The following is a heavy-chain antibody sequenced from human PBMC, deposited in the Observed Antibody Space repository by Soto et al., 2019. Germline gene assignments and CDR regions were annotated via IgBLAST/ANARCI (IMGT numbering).Heavy chain of an antibody. CDR3: ARFRVSYGTSFFDY. J-gene: IGHJ4*02. D-gene: IGHD2-2*01. CDR2: INHSGST. CDR1: GESFVGYY. Sequence: SETLSLTCAVSGESFVGYYWTWIRQPPGKGLEWIGEINHSGSTNYDPSLKSRVTISVVTSKNQFSLKLSSVTAADTAVYYCARFRVSYGTSFFDYWGQGTLVTVSS. V-gene: IGHV4-34*01.